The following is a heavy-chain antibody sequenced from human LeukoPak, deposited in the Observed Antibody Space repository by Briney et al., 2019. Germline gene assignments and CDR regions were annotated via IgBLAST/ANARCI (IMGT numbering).Heavy chain of an antibody. CDR1: GFTFSSYS. CDR3: ARVAAARYNWFDP. Sequence: GSLRLSCAASGFTFSSYSMNWVRQAPGKGLEWIGEINHSGSTNYNPSLKSRVTISVDTSKNQFSLKLSSVTAADTAVYYCARVAAARYNWFDPWGQGTLVTVSS. D-gene: IGHD6-6*01. CDR2: INHSGST. V-gene: IGHV4-34*01. J-gene: IGHJ5*02.